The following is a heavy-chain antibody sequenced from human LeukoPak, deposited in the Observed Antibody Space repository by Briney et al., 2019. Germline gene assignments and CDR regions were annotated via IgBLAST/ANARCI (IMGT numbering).Heavy chain of an antibody. Sequence: SETLSLTCTVSGRSISSYYWSLIRQPPGKGLEWIGYIYYSGSTNYNPSLKSRVTISVDTSKNQFSLKLSSVTAADTAVYYCARDRAEYDSSGYYGGFDYWGQGTLVTVSS. J-gene: IGHJ4*02. CDR1: GRSISSYY. CDR3: ARDRAEYDSSGYYGGFDY. CDR2: IYYSGST. D-gene: IGHD3-22*01. V-gene: IGHV4-59*01.